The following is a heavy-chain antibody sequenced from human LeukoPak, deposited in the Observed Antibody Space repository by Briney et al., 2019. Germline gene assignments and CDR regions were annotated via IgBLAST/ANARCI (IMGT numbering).Heavy chain of an antibody. CDR3: ARDWYSSGWYLDY. Sequence: HAASVKVSCKASGGTFSSYTISWVRQAPRQGLEWMGRIIPILGIANYAQKFQGRVTITADKSTSTAYMELSSLRSEDTAVYYCARDWYSSGWYLDYWGQGTLVTVSS. CDR1: GGTFSSYT. D-gene: IGHD6-19*01. J-gene: IGHJ4*02. CDR2: IIPILGIA. V-gene: IGHV1-69*04.